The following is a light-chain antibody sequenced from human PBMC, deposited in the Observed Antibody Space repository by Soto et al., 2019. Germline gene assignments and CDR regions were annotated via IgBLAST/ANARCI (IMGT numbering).Light chain of an antibody. V-gene: IGKV3-20*01. Sequence: IVLTQSPGTLSLSPGERATLSCRASQSVSNNYLTWYQQKPGQAPRRLIFGASGRATGIPDRFSGSGSGTDFTLTISRLEPEDVAVYYCQQYGTSPTCGQGTKVEIK. J-gene: IGKJ1*01. CDR3: QQYGTSPT. CDR2: GAS. CDR1: QSVSNNY.